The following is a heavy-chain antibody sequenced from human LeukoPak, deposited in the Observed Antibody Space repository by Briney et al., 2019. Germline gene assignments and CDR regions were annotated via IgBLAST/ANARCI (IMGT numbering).Heavy chain of an antibody. CDR1: GFTFSSYL. J-gene: IGHJ4*02. CDR2: ISGDGSTT. CDR3: AYGSGWFFDY. D-gene: IGHD6-19*01. V-gene: IGHV3-74*01. Sequence: GGSLRLSCAASGFTFSSYLMHWVRQAPGQGLVWVSRISGDGSTTTYADSVKGRFTISRDNAKNTLYLQMNSLRAEDTAVHYCAYGSGWFFDYWGQGSMVTVSS.